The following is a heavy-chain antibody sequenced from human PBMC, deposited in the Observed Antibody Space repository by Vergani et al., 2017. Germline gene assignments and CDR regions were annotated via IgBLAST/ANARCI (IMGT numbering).Heavy chain of an antibody. D-gene: IGHD3-22*01. CDR1: GGSMSGYY. CDR3: ARRSSSYYFDI. J-gene: IGHJ5*02. V-gene: IGHV4-59*04. CDR2: VSHSGDT. Sequence: QLHLQESGPGLVKPSETLSLTCSVSGGSMSGYYWSWIRQPPGKGLEWISSVSHSGDTYFNPSLKGRVSISMDTSKNYFFLTLSSVTAADTAMYYCARRSSSYYFDIWGQGVLITVSS.